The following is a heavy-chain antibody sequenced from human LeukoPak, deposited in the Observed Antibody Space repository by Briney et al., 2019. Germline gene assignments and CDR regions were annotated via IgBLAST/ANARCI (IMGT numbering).Heavy chain of an antibody. V-gene: IGHV1-46*01. D-gene: IGHD3-16*02. CDR2: INPSGGST. CDR1: GYSFINYY. J-gene: IGHJ5*02. Sequence: ASVKVSCKTFGYSFINYYVHGVRQAPGQGLEWMGIINPSGGSTSYAQKFQGRVTMTRDTSTSTVYMELSSLRSEDTAVYYCARALIGWGNGWFDPWGQGTLVTVSS. CDR3: ARALIGWGNGWFDP.